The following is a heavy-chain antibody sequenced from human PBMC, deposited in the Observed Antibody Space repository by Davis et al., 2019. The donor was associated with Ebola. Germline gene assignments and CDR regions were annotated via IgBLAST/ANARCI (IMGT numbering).Heavy chain of an antibody. V-gene: IGHV1-69*13. J-gene: IGHJ4*02. CDR3: ARDFDGGNYYFNY. D-gene: IGHD3-9*01. CDR1: GGSFSSHP. CDR2: IIPIFDTP. Sequence: SVKVSCKTSGGSFSSHPISWVRQAPRQGLEWMGGIIPIFDTPHYAQKFQGRITITADASTSAAYMELSSLRSEDTATYFCARDFDGGNYYFNYWGPGTPVTVSS.